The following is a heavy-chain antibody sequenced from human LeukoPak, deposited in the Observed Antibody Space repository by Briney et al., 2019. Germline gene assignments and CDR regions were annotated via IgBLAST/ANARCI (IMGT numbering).Heavy chain of an antibody. Sequence: PSETLSLTCAVYGGSFSGYYWSWIRQPPGKGLEWIGEINHSGITNYNPSLKSRVTISVDTSKNQFSLKLTSVTAADTAVYYCARSYYYESSGYGDFDYWGQGALVTVSS. D-gene: IGHD3-22*01. CDR1: GGSFSGYY. CDR2: INHSGIT. V-gene: IGHV4-34*01. CDR3: ARSYYYESSGYGDFDY. J-gene: IGHJ4*02.